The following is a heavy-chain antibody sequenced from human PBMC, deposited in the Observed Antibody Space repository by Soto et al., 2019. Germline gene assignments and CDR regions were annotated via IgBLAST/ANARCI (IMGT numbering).Heavy chain of an antibody. CDR3: ARDYGVGGYYDLLTGYYRAPYI. J-gene: IGHJ2*01. CDR1: GYTFTNYD. V-gene: IGHV1-18*04. CDR2: ISAYNGNS. D-gene: IGHD3-9*01. Sequence: ASVKVSCKASGYTFTNYDINWVRQAPGQGLEWMGWISAYNGNSNYAQRLQGRVTMTTDTSTSTAYMELRSLRSDDTAVYYCARDYGVGGYYDLLTGYYRAPYIWGR.